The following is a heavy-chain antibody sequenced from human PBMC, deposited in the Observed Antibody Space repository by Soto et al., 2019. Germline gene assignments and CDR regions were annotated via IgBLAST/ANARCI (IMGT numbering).Heavy chain of an antibody. J-gene: IGHJ6*02. Sequence: PSETLSLTCTVSGGSISSGGYYWSWIRQHPGKGLEWIGYMYYSGSTYYNPTLNSRVTISVDTSKNQFSLKLSSATAADTAVYYCAREFTGSSGPTRGMDVWGQGTTVTVSS. CDR3: AREFTGSSGPTRGMDV. CDR2: MYYSGST. CDR1: GGSISSGGYY. D-gene: IGHD6-19*01. V-gene: IGHV4-31*03.